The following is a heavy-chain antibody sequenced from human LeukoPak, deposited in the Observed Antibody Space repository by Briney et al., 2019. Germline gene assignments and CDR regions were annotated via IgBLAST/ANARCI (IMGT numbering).Heavy chain of an antibody. D-gene: IGHD2-2*01. CDR3: ARVSCTSTSCPGWIDP. V-gene: IGHV4-59*01. J-gene: IGHJ5*02. CDR2: IYYGGTT. Sequence: SETLSLTCTVSGGSISSYYWSWIRQPPGKGLDWIGYIYYGGTTNYNPSLKSRVTISLDTSKKQLSLKLSSVTAADTAVYYCARVSCTSTSCPGWIDPWGQGTLVTVSS. CDR1: GGSISSYY.